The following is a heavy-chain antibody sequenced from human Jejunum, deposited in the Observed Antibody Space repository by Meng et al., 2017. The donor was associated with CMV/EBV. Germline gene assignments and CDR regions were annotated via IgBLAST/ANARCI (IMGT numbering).Heavy chain of an antibody. V-gene: IGHV3-9*01. CDR3: ARDEETVVVSDALLRGGGIDY. J-gene: IGHJ4*02. CDR2: VTWNSGSV. D-gene: IGHD2-2*01. Sequence: MRWVRQVPGKGLEWVASVTWNSGSVAYDASVEGRFTISRDNAKNSLYLQMNSLRAEDTAVYYCARDEETVVVSDALLRGGGIDYWGQGTLVTVSS.